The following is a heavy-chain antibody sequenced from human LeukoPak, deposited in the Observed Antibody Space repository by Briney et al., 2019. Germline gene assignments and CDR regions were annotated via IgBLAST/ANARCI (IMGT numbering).Heavy chain of an antibody. CDR1: GFSFKSYW. J-gene: IGHJ5*02. D-gene: IGHD3-9*01. Sequence: GGSLRLSCAATGFSFKSYWMNWVRQAPGKGLEWLAIIKQDGSEKHYKGSVEGRFTISRDNAKNSLPLQMNSLRAEDTAVYYCAGGSGYLITSWGQGTLVTVSS. CDR2: IKQDGSEK. CDR3: AGGSGYLITS. V-gene: IGHV3-7*01.